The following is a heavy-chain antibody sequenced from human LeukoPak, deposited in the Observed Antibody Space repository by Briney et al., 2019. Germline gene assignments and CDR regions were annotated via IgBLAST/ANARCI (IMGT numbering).Heavy chain of an antibody. Sequence: GGSLRLSCVGSGFSFSTYGMTWVRQAPGKGLEWISYISGTSTNIYYADSMKGRFTISRDNAKSSLYLQLNSLRDEDTAVYYCASVYYYGSPWGQETLVTVSS. V-gene: IGHV3-48*02. CDR2: ISGTSTNI. D-gene: IGHD3-10*01. J-gene: IGHJ5*02. CDR3: ASVYYYGSP. CDR1: GFSFSTYG.